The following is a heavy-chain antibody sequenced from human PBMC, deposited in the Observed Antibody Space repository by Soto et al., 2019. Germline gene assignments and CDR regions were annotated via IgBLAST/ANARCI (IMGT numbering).Heavy chain of an antibody. Sequence: ASGKVSCKASGYTFTSYDINWVRQATGQGLEWMGWMNPNSGNTGYAQKFQGRVTMTRNTSISTAYMELSSLRSEDTAVYYCARSDFWSGYYVYYGMHARSQAAKVTVS. CDR2: MNPNSGNT. D-gene: IGHD3-3*01. J-gene: IGHJ6*02. V-gene: IGHV1-8*01. CDR3: ARSDFWSGYYVYYGMHA. CDR1: GYTFTSYD.